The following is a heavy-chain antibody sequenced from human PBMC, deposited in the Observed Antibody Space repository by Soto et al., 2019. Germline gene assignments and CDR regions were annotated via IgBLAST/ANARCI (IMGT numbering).Heavy chain of an antibody. CDR3: AREIDGYYGMDV. J-gene: IGHJ6*02. CDR1: GGTFSTDS. CDR2: IIPMFGTA. V-gene: IGHV1-69*12. Sequence: QVQLVQSGAEVKKPGSSVKVSCKASGGTFSTDSISWVRQAPGQGLEWMGGIIPMFGTANNAQKFQGRVTITADESTSTAYMELSSLSSEDTAVYFCAREIDGYYGMDVWGQGTTVTVAS.